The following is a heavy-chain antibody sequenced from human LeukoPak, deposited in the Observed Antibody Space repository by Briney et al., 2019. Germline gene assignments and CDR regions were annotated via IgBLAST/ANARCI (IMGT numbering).Heavy chain of an antibody. CDR3: ARGSLRYFDWLPHFDY. V-gene: IGHV4-34*01. D-gene: IGHD3-9*01. J-gene: IGHJ4*02. CDR2: INHSGST. CDR1: GGSFSGYY. Sequence: PSETLSLTCAVYGGSFSGYYWSWIRQPPGKGLEWIGEINHSGSTNYNPSLKSRVTLSVDTSKNQFSLKLSSVTAADTAVYYCARGSLRYFDWLPHFDYWGQGTLVTVSS.